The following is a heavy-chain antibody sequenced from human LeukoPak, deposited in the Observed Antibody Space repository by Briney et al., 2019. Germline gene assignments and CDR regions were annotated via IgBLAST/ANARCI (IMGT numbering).Heavy chain of an antibody. V-gene: IGHV2-5*01. CDR2: IFWNDDN. CDR3: AHRRRDIVVVPAAMGDDAFEI. D-gene: IGHD2-2*01. Sequence: ESGATLVNPTQTRTLTCTFSGVSLSTSGVGVGWIRQPPGKTLEQLALIFWNDDNRYSPSLKSRLAITKDNPKNQVVLTMTNMDPVDTSTYYCAHRRRDIVVVPAAMGDDAFEIWGQGTMVTVSS. J-gene: IGHJ3*02. CDR1: GVSLSTSGVG.